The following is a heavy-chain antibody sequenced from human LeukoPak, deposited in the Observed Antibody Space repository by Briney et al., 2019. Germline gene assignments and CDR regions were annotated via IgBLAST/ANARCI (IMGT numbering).Heavy chain of an antibody. CDR3: VKDRPCGTCMPMDV. Sequence: GGSLRLSCSASGFTYTDYSMSWVRQVPGKGLEWVSALGRTGEYKYYVDSVKGRFTISRDNSTAMVFLKMTSLRAQDTAIYYCVKDRPCGTCMPMDVWGQGTTV. J-gene: IGHJ6*02. V-gene: IGHV3-23*01. D-gene: IGHD2-2*01. CDR1: GFTYTDYS. CDR2: LGRTGEYK.